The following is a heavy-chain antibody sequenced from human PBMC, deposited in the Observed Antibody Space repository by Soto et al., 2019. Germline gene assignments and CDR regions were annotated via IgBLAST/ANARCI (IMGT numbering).Heavy chain of an antibody. CDR1: GYTFTSYD. J-gene: IGHJ3*02. Sequence: QVQLVQSGAEVKKPGASVKVSCKASGYTFTSYDINWVRQATGQGLEWMGWMNPNSGSTGYAQKFQGRVTMTRNTSISTAYMELSSLRSEDTAVYYCARGGYCSGGSCYSDAFDIWGQGTMVTVSS. CDR2: MNPNSGST. V-gene: IGHV1-8*01. CDR3: ARGGYCSGGSCYSDAFDI. D-gene: IGHD2-15*01.